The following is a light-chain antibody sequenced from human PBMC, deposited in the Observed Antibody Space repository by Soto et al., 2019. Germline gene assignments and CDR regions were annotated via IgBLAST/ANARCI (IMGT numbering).Light chain of an antibody. CDR1: ESVSSSY. Sequence: EIALTQSPGTLSLSPGERATLSCRASESVSSSYLAWYQQKPGQAPRLLIFGASSRATGTPDRFSGSGSGTDFTLTISRLEPEDFAVYYCQQYGSSPPWTF. CDR2: GAS. V-gene: IGKV3-20*01. CDR3: QQYGSSPPWT. J-gene: IGKJ1*01.